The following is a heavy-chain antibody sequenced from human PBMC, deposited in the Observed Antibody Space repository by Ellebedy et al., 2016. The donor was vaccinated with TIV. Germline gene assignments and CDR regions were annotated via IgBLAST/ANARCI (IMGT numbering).Heavy chain of an antibody. J-gene: IGHJ4*02. CDR2: IYSGGDT. CDR3: ARDPPGIAASGPYK. V-gene: IGHV3-53*01. Sequence: GESLKISCTASGFTVGNNYMNWLRQAPGKGLEWVSLIYSGGDTVYADSVKGRFTISRDSSKNPLYLQMNSLRAEDTAVYYCARDPPGIAASGPYKWGQGTLVTVSS. CDR1: GFTVGNNY. D-gene: IGHD6-13*01.